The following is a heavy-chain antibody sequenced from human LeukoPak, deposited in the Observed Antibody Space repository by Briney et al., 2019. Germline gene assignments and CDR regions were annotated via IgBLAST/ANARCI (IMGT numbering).Heavy chain of an antibody. J-gene: IGHJ4*02. CDR1: GGSISSGGYY. CDR3: ARVADALSARDY. V-gene: IGHV4-61*02. Sequence: PSQTLSLTSTVSGGSISSGGYYWSWIRQPAGKGLEWIGRIFTSGSTNYNPSLKSRVTISIDTSKNQFSLKLRSVTAADTAVYYCARVADALSARDYGGEGTLVTVSS. CDR2: IFTSGST.